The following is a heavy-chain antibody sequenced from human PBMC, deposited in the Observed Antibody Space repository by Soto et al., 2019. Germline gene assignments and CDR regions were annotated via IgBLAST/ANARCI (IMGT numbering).Heavy chain of an antibody. J-gene: IGHJ3*02. CDR1: GGSISSSSYY. CDR3: AKQKRREYSGFFDAFYI. V-gene: IGHV4-39*01. Sequence: QLQLQESGPGLVKPSETLSLTCTVSGGSISSSSYYWGWVRQPPGKGLEWIGSIYYSGSTYYNPXLKSRVTISVXXSXNXXSLKLSSVTAADTAVFYCAKQKRREYSGFFDAFYIWGQGTMVTVSS. D-gene: IGHD5-12*01. CDR2: IYYSGST.